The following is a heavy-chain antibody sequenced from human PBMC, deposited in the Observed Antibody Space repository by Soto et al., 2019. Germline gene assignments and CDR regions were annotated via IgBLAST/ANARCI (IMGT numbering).Heavy chain of an antibody. CDR1: GYSFTRYW. J-gene: IGHJ4*02. CDR2: IYLGDSDT. V-gene: IGHV5-51*01. D-gene: IGHD6-19*01. Sequence: GESLKIFCKGSGYSFTRYWIGWVRQMPGKGLEWMGIIYLGDSDTRYSPSFEGQVTISADKSISTAYLQWSSLKASDTAMYYCARQGTGWYSDYWGQGTLVTVSS. CDR3: ARQGTGWYSDY.